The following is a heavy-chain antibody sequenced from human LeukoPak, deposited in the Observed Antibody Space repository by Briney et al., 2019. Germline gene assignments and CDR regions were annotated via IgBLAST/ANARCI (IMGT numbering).Heavy chain of an antibody. CDR2: IYSGGTT. CDR3: ARGLWLDY. J-gene: IGHJ4*02. Sequence: GGSLRLSCAASGFTVSNNYMSWVRQAPGKGLEWVSVIYSGGTTYFADSVMGRFTISRDISKNTLYLQMNSLRPDDTAVYYCARGLWLDYWGQGTLVTVSS. V-gene: IGHV3-53*05. CDR1: GFTVSNNY. D-gene: IGHD5-18*01.